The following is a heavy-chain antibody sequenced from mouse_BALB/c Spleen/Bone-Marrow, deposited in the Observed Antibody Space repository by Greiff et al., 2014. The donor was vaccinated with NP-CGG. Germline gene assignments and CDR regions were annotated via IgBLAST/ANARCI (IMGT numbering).Heavy chain of an antibody. CDR2: IDPYSGGT. V-gene: IGHV1S135*01. D-gene: IGHD2-14*01. J-gene: IGHJ2*01. CDR1: GYAFTNYN. Sequence: HLVESGPELVKPGASVKVSCKASGYAFTNYNMYWVKQSHGKSLEWIGYIDPYSGGTNYNQKFRGKATLTVDKSSSTAYMHLNSLTSEDSAVYYCSRGVLAYFDYWGQGTTLTVSS. CDR3: SRGVLAYFDY.